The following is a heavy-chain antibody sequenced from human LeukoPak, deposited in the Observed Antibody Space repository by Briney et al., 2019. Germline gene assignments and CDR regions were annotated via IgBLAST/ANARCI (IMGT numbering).Heavy chain of an antibody. Sequence: PGGSLRLSCAASGFTFSSYGMHWVRQAPGKGLEYVSAISSNGGSTYYADSVKGRFTISRDNSKNTLYLQMSSLRAEDTAVYYCVKGQQPREVDYWGQGTLVTVSS. V-gene: IGHV3-64D*06. CDR3: VKGQQPREVDY. D-gene: IGHD6-13*01. CDR1: GFTFSSYG. CDR2: ISSNGGST. J-gene: IGHJ4*02.